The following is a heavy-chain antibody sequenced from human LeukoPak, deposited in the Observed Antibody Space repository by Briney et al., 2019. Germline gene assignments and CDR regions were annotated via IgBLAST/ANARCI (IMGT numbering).Heavy chain of an antibody. CDR2: IKQDGSEK. CDR3: AREDDWNYEDY. V-gene: IGHV3-7*01. J-gene: IGHJ4*02. Sequence: GGSLRLSCAASGFTFSNYWMSWVRQAPGEGLEWVANIKQDGSEKYYVNSVKGRFTISRDNAKNSLYLQMNSLRAEDTAIYYCAREDDWNYEDYWGQGTLVTVSS. D-gene: IGHD1-7*01. CDR1: GFTFSNYW.